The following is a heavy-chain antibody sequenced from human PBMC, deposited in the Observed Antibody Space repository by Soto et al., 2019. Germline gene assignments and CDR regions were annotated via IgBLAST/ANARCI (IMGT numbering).Heavy chain of an antibody. V-gene: IGHV4-30-2*01. D-gene: IGHD3-22*01. CDR2: IYQSGST. J-gene: IGHJ3*02. CDR3: ARELLFYDSDGFSWDDAFDI. Sequence: QMHLQESGSGLVKPSQTLSLTCAVSGGSLSSSAYSWSWIRQPPGKGLEWIGFIYQSGSTYYNPSLKSRVTMSLDRPKNQFSLKLSSVTAADTAVSYCARELLFYDSDGFSWDDAFDIWGQGTMVTVSS. CDR1: GGSLSSSAYS.